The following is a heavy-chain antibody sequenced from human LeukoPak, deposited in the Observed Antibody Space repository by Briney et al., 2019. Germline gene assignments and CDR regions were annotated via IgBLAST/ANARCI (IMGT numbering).Heavy chain of an antibody. J-gene: IGHJ3*02. V-gene: IGHV3-30*03. CDR3: AAHTSAGTWDFDI. CDR1: GFTFSSYG. D-gene: IGHD6-13*01. CDR2: ISYDGSNK. Sequence: GGSLRLSCAASGFTFSSYGMHWVRQAPGKGLEWVAVISYDGSNKDYADSVKGGFTISRDNSKNTLYVQMDSLRAGDTAVYYCAAHTSAGTWDFDIWGQGTMVTVSS.